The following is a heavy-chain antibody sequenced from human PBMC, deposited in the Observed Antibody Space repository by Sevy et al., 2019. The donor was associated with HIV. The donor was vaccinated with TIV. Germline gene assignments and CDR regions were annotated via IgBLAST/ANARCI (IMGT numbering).Heavy chain of an antibody. D-gene: IGHD2-21*01. Sequence: GGSLRLSCAASGFTFSGYWMSWVRQAPGKGLQWVANIKQDGSKNEFVDSMKGRFTISRDNPKKSLYLQMNSLGAEDTAVYYWAREGAGGVDYWGQGTLVTVSS. CDR1: GFTFSGYW. CDR3: AREGAGGVDY. J-gene: IGHJ4*02. V-gene: IGHV3-7*01. CDR2: IKQDGSKN.